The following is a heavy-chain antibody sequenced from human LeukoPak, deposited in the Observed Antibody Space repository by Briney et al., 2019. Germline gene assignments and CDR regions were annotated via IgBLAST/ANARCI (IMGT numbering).Heavy chain of an antibody. Sequence: ASETLSLTCTVSGYSISSGYYWGWIRQPPGKGLDWIGSISHSGSTFYNPSLKSRVAISPDTSKSQFSLKLSSVTAADTAVYYCARLRPTNYYDSSGYLTYWGQGTLVTVSS. CDR1: GYSISSGYY. CDR3: ARLRPTNYYDSSGYLTY. V-gene: IGHV4-38-2*02. CDR2: ISHSGST. D-gene: IGHD3-22*01. J-gene: IGHJ4*02.